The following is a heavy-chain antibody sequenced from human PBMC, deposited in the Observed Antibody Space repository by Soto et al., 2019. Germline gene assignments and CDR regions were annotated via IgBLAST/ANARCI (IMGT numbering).Heavy chain of an antibody. D-gene: IGHD3-3*01. CDR2: IWYDGSNK. J-gene: IGHJ6*02. V-gene: IGHV3-33*01. CDR1: GFTFSSYG. Sequence: EGSLRLSCAASGFTFSSYGMHWVRQAPGKGLEWVAVIWYDGSNKYYADSVKGRFTISRDNSKNTLYLQMNSLRAEDTAVYYCARERSDAIFGVVINTRGYVMDVWGQGTTVTGSS. CDR3: ARERSDAIFGVVINTRGYVMDV.